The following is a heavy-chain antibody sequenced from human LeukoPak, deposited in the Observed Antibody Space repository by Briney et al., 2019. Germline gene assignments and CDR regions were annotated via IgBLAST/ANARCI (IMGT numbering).Heavy chain of an antibody. D-gene: IGHD5-18*01. V-gene: IGHV3-7*05. J-gene: IGHJ2*01. CDR2: IKQDGSQI. CDR1: GFMFSSYW. Sequence: PGGSLRLSCAGSGFMFSSYWIYWVRRAPGKGPESVANIKQDGSQIHYVDSVKGRFTISRDNAQNSVYLQMNSLRVEDTAVYYCARDSGEYSFGGFWYFDVWGRGTLVTVSS. CDR3: ARDSGEYSFGGFWYFDV.